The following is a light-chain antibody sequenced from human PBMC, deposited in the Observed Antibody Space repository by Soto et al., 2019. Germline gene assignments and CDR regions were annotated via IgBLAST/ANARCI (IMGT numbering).Light chain of an antibody. CDR2: HVT. CDR1: DYEVGRNSY. CDR3: LSYTGGPTGF. V-gene: IGLV2-14*01. Sequence: QSVLTQPASVSGALGQAITISCTGSDYEVGRNSYVSWYQQHPGQAPKLILYHVTNRPSGVSNRFSGSKSGDTASLTISGLQADDEADYYCLSYTGGPTGFFGSGTKLTV. J-gene: IGLJ1*01.